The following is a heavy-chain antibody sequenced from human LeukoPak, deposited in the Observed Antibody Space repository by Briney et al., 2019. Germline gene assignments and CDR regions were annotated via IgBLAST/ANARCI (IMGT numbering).Heavy chain of an antibody. Sequence: GASVKVSCKASGYTFTSYGISWVRQAPGQGLEWMGWISAYNGNTNYAQKPQGRVTMTTDTSTSTAHMELRSLRSDDTAVYYCARVLLWFGELTYYFDYWGQGTLVTVSS. D-gene: IGHD3-10*01. V-gene: IGHV1-18*01. CDR1: GYTFTSYG. J-gene: IGHJ4*02. CDR2: ISAYNGNT. CDR3: ARVLLWFGELTYYFDY.